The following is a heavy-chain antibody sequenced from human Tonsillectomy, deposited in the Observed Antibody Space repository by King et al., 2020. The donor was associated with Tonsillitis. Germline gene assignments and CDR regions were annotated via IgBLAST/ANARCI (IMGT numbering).Heavy chain of an antibody. J-gene: IGHJ4*02. Sequence: VQLVESGGGVVQPGRSLRLSCAASGFTFSNYGMHWVRQAPGKGLEWVAVISFDGSNKYYADSVKGRFTISRDNSKDTLYLQMNSLRAGETAIYYCARDRRALHVWTGGDYWGQGALVTVSS. D-gene: IGHD3/OR15-3a*01. CDR1: GFTFSNYG. V-gene: IGHV3-30*03. CDR3: ARDRRALHVWTGGDY. CDR2: ISFDGSNK.